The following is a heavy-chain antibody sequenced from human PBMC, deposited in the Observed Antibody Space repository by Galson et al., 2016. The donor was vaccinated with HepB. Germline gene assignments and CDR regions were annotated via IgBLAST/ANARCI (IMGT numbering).Heavy chain of an antibody. V-gene: IGHV3-66*01. D-gene: IGHD6-19*01. CDR3: AKNGGWYGAGYFDY. J-gene: IGHJ4*02. CDR1: GFTVSSHY. Sequence: SLRLSCAASGFTVSSHYMSWVRQAPGKGLEWVSVIYSDGRTYYADSVKGRFTISRDNSKNTVYLQMNNLRAEDTAVYYCAKNGGWYGAGYFDYWGQGTLVTVSS. CDR2: IYSDGRT.